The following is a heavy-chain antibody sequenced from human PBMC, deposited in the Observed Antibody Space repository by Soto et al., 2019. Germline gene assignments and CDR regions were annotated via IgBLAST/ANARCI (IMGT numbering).Heavy chain of an antibody. D-gene: IGHD6-19*01. CDR1: GDSVTSNVW. Sequence: HVQLQESGPGLVKTSGTLSLTCAVSGDSVTSNVWWSWVRQPPGKGLEWIGEAYHNGLTDYNPSLKSRVTMSVDTSKNEFSLKLTSLTAADTAIYYCARDAAVPGESDRFDYWGQGILVTVSS. CDR2: AYHNGLT. CDR3: ARDAAVPGESDRFDY. V-gene: IGHV4-4*02. J-gene: IGHJ4*02.